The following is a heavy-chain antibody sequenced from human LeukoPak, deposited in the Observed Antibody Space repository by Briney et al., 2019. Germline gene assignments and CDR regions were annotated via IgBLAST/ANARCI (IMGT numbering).Heavy chain of an antibody. CDR1: GYTFTSYG. J-gene: IGHJ4*02. Sequence: SVKVSCKASGYTFTSYGISWVRQAPGQGLAWMGWISAYNGNTNYAQKLQGRGTMTTDTSTSTAYMELRSLRSDDTAVYYCARYSVVAGTAFDYWGQGTLVTVSS. CDR3: ARYSVVAGTAFDY. V-gene: IGHV1-18*04. CDR2: ISAYNGNT. D-gene: IGHD6-19*01.